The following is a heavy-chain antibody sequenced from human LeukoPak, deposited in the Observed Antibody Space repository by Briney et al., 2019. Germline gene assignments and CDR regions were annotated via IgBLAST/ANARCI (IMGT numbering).Heavy chain of an antibody. D-gene: IGHD3-10*01. V-gene: IGHV4-59*08. CDR3: ARKSYYYGSGSYYRWFDP. J-gene: IGHJ5*02. CDR1: GGSISSYY. CDR2: IYYSGST. Sequence: PSETLSLTCTVSGGSISSYYWSWIRQPPGKGLEWIGYIYYSGSTNYNPSLKSRVTISVDTSKNQFSLKLSSVTAADTAVYYCARKSYYYGSGSYYRWFDPWGQGTLVTVPS.